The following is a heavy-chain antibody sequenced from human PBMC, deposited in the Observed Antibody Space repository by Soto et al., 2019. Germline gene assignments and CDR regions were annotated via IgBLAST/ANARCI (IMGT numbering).Heavy chain of an antibody. CDR2: INHSGST. Sequence: PSETLSLTCAVYGRSFSGYYCSCSRQPPGKGLDWLGEINHSGSTNYNPSLKRRVTISAYTSKNQFSLNLSSVNAAHPPVYYCARGQSGTIFGVVIEGVYDYWGQGTLVTVSS. CDR1: GRSFSGYY. CDR3: ARGQSGTIFGVVIEGVYDY. D-gene: IGHD3-3*01. J-gene: IGHJ4*02. V-gene: IGHV4-34*01.